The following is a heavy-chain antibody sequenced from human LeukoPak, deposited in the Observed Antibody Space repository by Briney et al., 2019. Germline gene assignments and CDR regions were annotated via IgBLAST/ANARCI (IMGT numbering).Heavy chain of an antibody. D-gene: IGHD1-26*01. CDR3: ARDHSSASYTYYYYYMDV. CDR1: GFTFSSYA. J-gene: IGHJ6*03. CDR2: LYYSGKT. Sequence: PGGSLRLSCAASGFTFSSYAMHWVRQAPGKGLEWIGTLYYSGKTYYNPSLKSRVTISIDTSKNQFSLKLTSATAADTAVYYCARDHSSASYTYYYYYMDVWGKGTTVTVSS. V-gene: IGHV4-39*07.